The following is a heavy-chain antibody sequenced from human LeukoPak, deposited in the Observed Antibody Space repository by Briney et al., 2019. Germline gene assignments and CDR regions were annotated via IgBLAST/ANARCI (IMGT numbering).Heavy chain of an antibody. J-gene: IGHJ4*02. CDR3: AKSTVFERWLQDY. CDR2: ISGSGGST. Sequence: GGSLRLSCAASGFTFSSYAVSWVRQAPGKGLEWVSAISGSGGSTYYADSVKGRFTISRDNSKNTLYLQMNSLRAEDTAVYYCAKSTVFERWLQDYWGQGTLVTVSS. V-gene: IGHV3-23*01. CDR1: GFTFSSYA. D-gene: IGHD5-24*01.